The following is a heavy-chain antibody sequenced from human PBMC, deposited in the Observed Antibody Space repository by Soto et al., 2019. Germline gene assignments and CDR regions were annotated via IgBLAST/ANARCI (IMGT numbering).Heavy chain of an antibody. CDR1: GYTFTSYA. J-gene: IGHJ4*02. D-gene: IGHD6-13*01. Sequence: QVQLVQSGAEEKKPGASVKVSCKASGYTFTSYAMHWVRQAPGQRLEWMGWINAGNGNTKYSQKFQGRVTITRDTSASTAYMELSSLRSEDTAVYYCASSIAAAGTTPMGYWGQGTLVTVSS. CDR2: INAGNGNT. CDR3: ASSIAAAGTTPMGY. V-gene: IGHV1-3*05.